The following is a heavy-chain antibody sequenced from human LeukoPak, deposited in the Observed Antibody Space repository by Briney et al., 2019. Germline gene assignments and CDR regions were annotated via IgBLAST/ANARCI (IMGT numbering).Heavy chain of an antibody. D-gene: IGHD3-22*01. J-gene: IGHJ4*02. CDR2: ISAYNGNR. V-gene: IGHV1-18*01. CDR3: ARGPYYYDSSGSPTDY. Sequence: ASVKVSCKASGYTFTSYGISLVRQAPGQGLEWMGWISAYNGNRNYAQKLQGRVTMTTDTSTSTAYMELRSLRSDDTAVYYCARGPYYYDSSGSPTDYWGQGTLVTVSS. CDR1: GYTFTSYG.